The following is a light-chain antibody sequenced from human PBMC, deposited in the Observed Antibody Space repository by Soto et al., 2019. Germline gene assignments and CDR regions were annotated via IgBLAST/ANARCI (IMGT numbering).Light chain of an antibody. CDR2: DAS. J-gene: IGKJ1*01. V-gene: IGKV1-5*01. CDR3: QQYNSYSWT. Sequence: DIQMAQSPSTLSASVGDRVTITCRASQSISSWLAWYQQKPGKAPKLLIYDASSLESGVPSRFSGSGSGTGFTLTISSLQPDDFATYYCQQYNSYSWTFGQGTEV. CDR1: QSISSW.